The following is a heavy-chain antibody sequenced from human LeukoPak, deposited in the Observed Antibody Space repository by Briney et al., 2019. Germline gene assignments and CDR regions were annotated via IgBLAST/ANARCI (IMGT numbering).Heavy chain of an antibody. J-gene: IGHJ4*02. CDR2: INHSGST. Sequence: KPSETLSLTCTVSGGSISNYYWSWIRQPPGKGLEWIGEINHSGSTNYNPSLKSRVTISLDTSKNQFSLKVSSVTAADTAVYYCARGSSAWVPFYYWGQGTLVTVSS. CDR3: ARGSSAWVPFYY. V-gene: IGHV4-34*01. CDR1: GGSISNYY. D-gene: IGHD1-1*01.